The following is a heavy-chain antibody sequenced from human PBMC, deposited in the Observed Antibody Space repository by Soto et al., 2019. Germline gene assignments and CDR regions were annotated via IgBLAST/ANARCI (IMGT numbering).Heavy chain of an antibody. Sequence: QVQLVQSGAEVKKPGASVKVSCKASGYTFTSYDITWVRQATGRGLEWMGWMNPNSGNTGYAQKVQGSVTMTRNTSISTAYMELSSLRSEVTALYYCARAWGSDAFDIWGQGTMVTVSS. J-gene: IGHJ3*02. CDR2: MNPNSGNT. CDR3: ARAWGSDAFDI. CDR1: GYTFTSYD. V-gene: IGHV1-8*01. D-gene: IGHD7-27*01.